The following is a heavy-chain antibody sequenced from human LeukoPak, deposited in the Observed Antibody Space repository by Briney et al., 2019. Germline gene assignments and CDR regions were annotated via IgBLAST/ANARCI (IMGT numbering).Heavy chain of an antibody. CDR1: GGSISSSSYY. CDR2: IYYSGST. CDR3: ARLGRRVQLWSRHYYFDY. V-gene: IGHV4-39*07. D-gene: IGHD5-18*01. Sequence: PSETLSLTCTVSGGSISSSSYYWGWIRQPPGKGLEWIGSIYYSGSTYYNPSLKSRVTISVDTSKNQFSLKLSSVTAADTAVYYCARLGRRVQLWSRHYYFDYWGQGTLVTVSS. J-gene: IGHJ4*02.